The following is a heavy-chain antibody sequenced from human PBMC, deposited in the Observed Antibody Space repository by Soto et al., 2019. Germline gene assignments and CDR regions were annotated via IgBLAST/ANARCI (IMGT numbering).Heavy chain of an antibody. D-gene: IGHD3-22*01. Sequence: ASVKVSCKAIGYSFTSHYMHWVRQAPGQGLEWMGTIYPGNGNVAYAQKFQGRVTMTKDTSTSTAYMELRSLTSDDTAVYYCARGRVIVVVLDSLDVWGQGTTVTVSS. CDR1: GYSFTSHY. J-gene: IGHJ6*02. V-gene: IGHV1-46*01. CDR3: ARGRVIVVVLDSLDV. CDR2: IYPGNGNV.